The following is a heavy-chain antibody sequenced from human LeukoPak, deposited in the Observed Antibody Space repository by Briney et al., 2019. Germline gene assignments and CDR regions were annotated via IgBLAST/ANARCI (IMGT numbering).Heavy chain of an antibody. V-gene: IGHV1-2*04. J-gene: IGHJ4*02. CDR1: GYTFTGYY. CDR3: ARSTVAGIVIHFDY. D-gene: IGHD6-19*01. CDR2: INPNSGGT. Sequence: ASVKVSCKASGYTFTGYYMHWVRQAPGRGLEWMGWINPNSGGTNYAQKFQGWVTMTRDTSISTAYMELSRLRSDDTAVYYCARSTVAGIVIHFDYWGQGTLVTVSS.